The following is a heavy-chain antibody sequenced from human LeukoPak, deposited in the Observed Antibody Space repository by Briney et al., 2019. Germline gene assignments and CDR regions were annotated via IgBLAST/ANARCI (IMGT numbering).Heavy chain of an antibody. CDR3: ARDFHDFWSGYYDY. Sequence: GGSLTLSCAASGFTLSNACMSWVRQPPGKGLEWVSGISWNCGNIGYADSVKGRFTISRDNAKNSLYLQMNSLRAEDTAVYYCARDFHDFWSGYYDYWGQGTLVTVSS. CDR2: ISWNCGNI. J-gene: IGHJ4*02. D-gene: IGHD3-3*01. V-gene: IGHV3-20*04. CDR1: GFTLSNAC.